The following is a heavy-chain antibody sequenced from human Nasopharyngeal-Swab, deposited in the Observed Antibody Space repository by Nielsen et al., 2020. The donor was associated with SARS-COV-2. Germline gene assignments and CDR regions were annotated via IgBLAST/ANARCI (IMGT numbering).Heavy chain of an antibody. CDR3: ARQPKQWLVQNPKLYFDY. V-gene: IGHV4-39*01. CDR1: GGSISSSSFY. CDR2: IFYNGNT. D-gene: IGHD6-19*01. J-gene: IGHJ4*02. Sequence: SETLSLTCTVSGGSISSSSFYWGWIRQSPGKGLEWIGCIFYNGNTYYNPSLKSRVTISVDTSKNQFSLKLSSVTAADTAVHYCARQPKQWLVQNPKLYFDYWGQGTLVTVSS.